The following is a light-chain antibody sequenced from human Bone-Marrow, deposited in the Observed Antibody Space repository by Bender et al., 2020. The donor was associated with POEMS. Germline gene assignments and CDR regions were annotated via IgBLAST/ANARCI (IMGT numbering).Light chain of an antibody. CDR1: SSDVGAYNL. J-gene: IGLJ1*01. CDR3: CSYAGSSTR. V-gene: IGLV2-23*02. CDR2: EVN. Sequence: QSALTQPASVSGSPGQSITISCTGASSDVGAYNLVSWFQQHPGKAPELMIYEVNKRPSGVSNRFSGSKSGNTASLTISGLQADDEADYYCCSYAGSSTRFGTGTKVTVL.